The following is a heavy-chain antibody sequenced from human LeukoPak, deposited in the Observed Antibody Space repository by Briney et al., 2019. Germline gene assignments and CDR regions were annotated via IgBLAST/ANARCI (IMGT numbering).Heavy chain of an antibody. CDR2: INPSGGFT. D-gene: IGHD2-2*01. J-gene: IGHJ4*02. CDR3: AREHASFDY. Sequence: ASVKVSCKASGYSFRNHYMHLVRQAPGQGLEWMGMINPSGGFTNYEESFQGRVTVTRDTSTDKVYMRLNSLTSEDTAVYFCAREHASFDYWGQGTQVIVSS. V-gene: IGHV1-46*01. CDR1: GYSFRNHY.